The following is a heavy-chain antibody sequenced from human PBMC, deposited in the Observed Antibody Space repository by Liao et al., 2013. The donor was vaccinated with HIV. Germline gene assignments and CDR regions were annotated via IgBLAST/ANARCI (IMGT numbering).Heavy chain of an antibody. J-gene: IGHJ4*02. Sequence: QVQLQQWGAGLLKPSETLSLTCAVYGGSFNGYFWTWIRQPPGKGLQWIGEIDHSGSTHYNPSLRRRVTLSIDTYKNQFSLRLTSMTAADTATYYCARGLTVTSEGVFDSWGQGNLVAVSS. CDR1: GGSFNGYF. D-gene: IGHD4-17*01. CDR3: ARGLTVTSEGVFDS. CDR2: IDHSGST. V-gene: IGHV4-34*02.